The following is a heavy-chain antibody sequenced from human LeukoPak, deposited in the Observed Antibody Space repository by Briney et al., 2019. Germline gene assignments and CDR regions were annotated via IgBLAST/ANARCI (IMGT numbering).Heavy chain of an antibody. CDR3: ARGLYDFWSGLGFDP. CDR2: IYYSGST. D-gene: IGHD3-3*01. Sequence: ASETLSLTCSVSGGSISSSTYYWGWIRQPPGKGLEWIGSIYYSGSTYYNPSLKSRVTISVDRSKNQFSLKLSSVTAADTAVYYCARGLYDFWSGLGFDPWGQGTLVTVFS. V-gene: IGHV4-39*07. CDR1: GGSISSSTYY. J-gene: IGHJ5*02.